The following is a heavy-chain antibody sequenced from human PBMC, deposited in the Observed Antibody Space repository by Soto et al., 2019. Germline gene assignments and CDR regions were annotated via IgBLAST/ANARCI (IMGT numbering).Heavy chain of an antibody. CDR2: INPNSGGT. CDR3: AREITLGASGFDY. Sequence: QVQLVQSGAEVKKPGASVKVSCKASGYTFTGSYMHWVRQAPGQGLEWMGYINPNSGGTNYAQKFQGWVTMTRDTSTTTAYMELSRLKSDDTAVYYCAREITLGASGFDYWGQGTLVTVSS. V-gene: IGHV1-2*04. D-gene: IGHD3-16*01. CDR1: GYTFTGSY. J-gene: IGHJ4*02.